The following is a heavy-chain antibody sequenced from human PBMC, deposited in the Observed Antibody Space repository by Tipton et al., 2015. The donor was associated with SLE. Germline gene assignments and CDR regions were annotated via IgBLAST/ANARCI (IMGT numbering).Heavy chain of an antibody. Sequence: TLSLTCTVSGGSISSGSYYWSWIRQPAGKGLEWIGHIYTSGSTNYNPSLKSRVTISVDTSKNQFSLKLSSVTAADTAVYYCARDYYEDAFDIWGQGTMVTVSS. D-gene: IGHD3-3*01. J-gene: IGHJ3*02. V-gene: IGHV4-61*09. CDR3: ARDYYEDAFDI. CDR2: IYTSGST. CDR1: GGSISSGSYY.